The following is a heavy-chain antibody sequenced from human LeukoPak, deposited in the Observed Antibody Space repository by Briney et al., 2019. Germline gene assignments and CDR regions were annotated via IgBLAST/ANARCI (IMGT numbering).Heavy chain of an antibody. CDR3: ARGHYDSRGYYHIDY. D-gene: IGHD3-22*01. CDR2: INPNSGGT. V-gene: IGHV1-2*02. J-gene: IGHJ4*02. Sequence: ASVKVSCKASGYTFTGYYLHWVRQAAGQGLEWMGWINPNSGGTNYAQKFQGRVTMTRDTSISTAYMELSRLRSDDTAVYYCARGHYDSRGYYHIDYWGREPWSPSPQ. CDR1: GYTFTGYY.